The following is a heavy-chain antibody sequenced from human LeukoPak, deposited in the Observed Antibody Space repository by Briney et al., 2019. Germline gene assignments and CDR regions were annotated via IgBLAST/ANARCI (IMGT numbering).Heavy chain of an antibody. CDR1: GDSVSSQGAA. V-gene: IGHV6-1*01. Sequence: SQTLSLTCAISGDSVSSQGAAWNWMRQSPSRGLEWLGRTYCRSKWFHNYAVSVKSRININADTSKNQFSLQLNPVTPEDTAVFYCAREDEGGTYWSWFDPWGQGTPVTVSS. CDR2: TYCRSKWFH. CDR3: AREDEGGTYWSWFDP. J-gene: IGHJ5*02. D-gene: IGHD1-7*01.